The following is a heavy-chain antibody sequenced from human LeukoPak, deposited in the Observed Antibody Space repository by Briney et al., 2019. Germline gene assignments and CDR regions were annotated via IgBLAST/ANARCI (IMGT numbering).Heavy chain of an antibody. Sequence: GGSLRLSCAASGFTFCSYSMNWVRQAPGKGLEWVSHISSSSSTIYYADSVKGRFTISRDNAKNSLYLQMNSLRDEDTAVYYCARDRGYGDYVGAFDIWGQGTMVTVSS. D-gene: IGHD4-17*01. CDR1: GFTFCSYS. CDR2: ISSSSSTI. V-gene: IGHV3-48*02. J-gene: IGHJ3*02. CDR3: ARDRGYGDYVGAFDI.